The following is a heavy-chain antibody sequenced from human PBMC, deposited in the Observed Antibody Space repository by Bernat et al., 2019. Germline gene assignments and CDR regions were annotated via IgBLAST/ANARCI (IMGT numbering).Heavy chain of an antibody. Sequence: QVQLQESGPGLVKPSETLSLTCAVSGYSISSGYYWGWIRQPPGKGLEWIGSIYHSGSTYYNPSLKSRVTISVDTSKNQYSLKLSSVNAADTAVYYCASAPAQRGGLRVLNWFDPWGQGTLVTVSS. CDR2: IYHSGST. CDR1: GYSISSGYY. D-gene: IGHD6-25*01. V-gene: IGHV4-38-2*01. J-gene: IGHJ5*02. CDR3: ASAPAQRGGLRVLNWFDP.